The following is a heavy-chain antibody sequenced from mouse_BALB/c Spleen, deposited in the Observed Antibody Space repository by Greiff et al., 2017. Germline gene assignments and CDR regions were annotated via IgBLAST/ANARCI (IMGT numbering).Heavy chain of an antibody. V-gene: IGHV5-17*02. Sequence: EVKLMESGGGLVQPGGSRKLSCAASGFTFSSFGMHWVRQAPEKGLEWVAYISSGSSTIYYADTVKGRFTISRDNPKTTLFLQMTSLRSEDTAMYYCASPIYYGNVYYAMDYWGQGTSVTVSS. CDR2: ISSGSSTI. J-gene: IGHJ4*01. CDR3: ASPIYYGNVYYAMDY. CDR1: GFTFSSFG. D-gene: IGHD2-1*01.